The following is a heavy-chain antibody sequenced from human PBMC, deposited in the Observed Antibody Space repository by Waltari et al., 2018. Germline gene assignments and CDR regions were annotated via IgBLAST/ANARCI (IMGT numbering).Heavy chain of an antibody. CDR2: MYSSGTTKSSTALNGIT. J-gene: IGHJ6*03. CDR1: GGSISGYY. V-gene: IGHV4-4*07. CDR3: ARTRSGHSGVLYYYMDV. Sequence: QVQLQESGPGLVKPSETLSLTCTVAGGSISGYYWSWIRQPAGKGLEWIGRMYSSGTTKSSTALNGITNSNPSLKSRVSMSVDTSKDQFSLKLSSVTAADTAVYYCARTRSGHSGVLYYYMDVWGVGTTVTISS. D-gene: IGHD3-3*01.